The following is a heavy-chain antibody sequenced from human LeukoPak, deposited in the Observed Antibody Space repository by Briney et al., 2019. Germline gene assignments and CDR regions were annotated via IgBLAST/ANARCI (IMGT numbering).Heavy chain of an antibody. D-gene: IGHD1/OR15-1a*01. Sequence: SETLSLTCTVSGGSISDYYWSWIRQPPGKRLEWIGYVYDTGATNYNPSLKSRFTISIDTSKNQFSLYLSSVTAADTAVYYCARLPLIATTRGGFDPWGQGTLVTVSS. J-gene: IGHJ5*02. V-gene: IGHV4-59*08. CDR3: ARLPLIATTRGGFDP. CDR2: VYDTGAT. CDR1: GGSISDYY.